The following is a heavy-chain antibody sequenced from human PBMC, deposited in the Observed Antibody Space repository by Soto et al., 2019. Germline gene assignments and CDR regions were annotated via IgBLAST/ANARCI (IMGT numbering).Heavy chain of an antibody. J-gene: IGHJ4*02. CDR3: ARLYYDFWSGYYYFDY. Sequence: PGGSLRLSCAASGFTFSDYYMSWIRQAPGKGLEWVSYISSSGSTIYYADSVKGRFTISRDNAKNSLYLQMNSLRAEDTAVYYCARLYYDFWSGYYYFDYWGQGTLVTVSS. CDR1: GFTFSDYY. CDR2: ISSSGSTI. V-gene: IGHV3-11*01. D-gene: IGHD3-3*01.